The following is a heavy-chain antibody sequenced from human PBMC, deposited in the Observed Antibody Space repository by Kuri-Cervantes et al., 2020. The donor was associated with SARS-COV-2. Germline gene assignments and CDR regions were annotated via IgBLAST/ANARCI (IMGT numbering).Heavy chain of an antibody. CDR1: GFTFSNYW. D-gene: IGHD5-24*01. Sequence: GESLKISCAASGFTFSNYWMSWVRQAPGKGLEWVANIKQDGSDKYYVDSVKGRFTISRDNAKNSLYLQMNSLRAEDTAVYYCARIMATIPPTPKYYFDYWGQGTLVTVSS. CDR2: IKQDGSDK. V-gene: IGHV3-7*03. CDR3: ARIMATIPPTPKYYFDY. J-gene: IGHJ4*02.